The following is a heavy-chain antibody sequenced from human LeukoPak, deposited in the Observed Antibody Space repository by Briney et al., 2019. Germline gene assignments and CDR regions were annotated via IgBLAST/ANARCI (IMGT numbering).Heavy chain of an antibody. Sequence: GGSLRLSCAASGFPFDHYAMHWVRQAPGKGLEWVSGISWNSGTIGYADSVKGRFTISRDNAKNSLYLQMNSLRAEDTALYYCAKVDETYYYYYGMDVWGQGTTVTVSS. CDR1: GFPFDHYA. CDR2: ISWNSGTI. J-gene: IGHJ6*02. V-gene: IGHV3-9*01. CDR3: AKVDETYYYYYGMDV.